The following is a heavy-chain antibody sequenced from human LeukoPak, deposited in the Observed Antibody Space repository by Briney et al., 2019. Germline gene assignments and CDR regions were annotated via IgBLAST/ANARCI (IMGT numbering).Heavy chain of an antibody. Sequence: PSETLSLTCTVSGGSISSHYWSWIRQPPGKGLEWIGYIYYSGSTNYNPSLKSRVTISVDTSKNQFSLKLSSVTAADTAVYYCAREGSSSSPGYYYYYMDVWGKGTTVTVFS. CDR1: GGSISSHY. CDR3: AREGSSSSPGYYYYYMDV. CDR2: IYYSGST. D-gene: IGHD6-6*01. V-gene: IGHV4-59*11. J-gene: IGHJ6*03.